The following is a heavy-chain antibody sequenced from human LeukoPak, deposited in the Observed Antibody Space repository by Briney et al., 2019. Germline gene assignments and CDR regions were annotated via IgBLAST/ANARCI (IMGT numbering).Heavy chain of an antibody. J-gene: IGHJ5*02. CDR1: GFTFSSYE. CDR3: ARVGVVVAATGNLWFDP. Sequence: PGGSLRLSCAASGFTFSSYEMNWVRQAPGKGLEWVSYISSSGTTIYYADSVKGRFTISRDNAKNSLYLQTNSPRAEDTAVYYCARVGVVVAATGNLWFDPWGQGTLVTVSS. CDR2: ISSSGTTI. D-gene: IGHD2-15*01. V-gene: IGHV3-48*03.